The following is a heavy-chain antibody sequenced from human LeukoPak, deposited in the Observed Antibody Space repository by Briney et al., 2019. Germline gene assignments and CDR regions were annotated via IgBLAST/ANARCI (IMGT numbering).Heavy chain of an antibody. CDR3: AKVDIVATIDAGRLVDY. J-gene: IGHJ4*02. D-gene: IGHD5-12*01. Sequence: GGSLRLSCAASGFTFSSYGMQWFRQAPDKGLEWVAAISNDGSNKYYADSVKGRFTISRDNSKNTLYLQMNSLRAEDTAVYYCAKVDIVATIDAGRLVDYWAREPWSPSPQ. CDR2: ISNDGSNK. CDR1: GFTFSSYG. V-gene: IGHV3-30*18.